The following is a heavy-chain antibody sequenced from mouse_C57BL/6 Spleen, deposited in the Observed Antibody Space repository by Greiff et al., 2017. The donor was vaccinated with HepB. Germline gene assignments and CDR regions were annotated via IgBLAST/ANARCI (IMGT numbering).Heavy chain of an antibody. CDR3: ARNGGGSGYAAWFAY. Sequence: VQLQQSGPGLVQPSQSLSITCTVSGFSLTSYGVHWVRQSPGKGLEWLGVIWSGGSTDYNADFMSRLSISKDNSKSQVFFKMNSLQADDTAIYYCARNGGGSGYAAWFAYWGQGTLVTVSA. CDR1: GFSLTSYG. V-gene: IGHV2-2*01. CDR2: IWSGGST. J-gene: IGHJ3*01. D-gene: IGHD3-2*02.